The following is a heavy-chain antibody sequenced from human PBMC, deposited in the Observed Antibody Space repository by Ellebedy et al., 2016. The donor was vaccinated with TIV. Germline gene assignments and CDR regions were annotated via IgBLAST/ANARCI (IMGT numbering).Heavy chain of an antibody. CDR1: GYTLNELS. CDR3: ARGGNYVTGSYGY. CDR2: TDSDDTNT. V-gene: IGHV3-74*01. D-gene: IGHD3-10*01. J-gene: IGHJ4*02. Sequence: SCXVSGYTLNELSIHWVRQAPGEGLVWVSRTDSDDTNTNYADSVKGRFTISRDNAKNTVYLQMNSLRVEDTAVYYCARGGNYVTGSYGYWGQGTLVTVSS.